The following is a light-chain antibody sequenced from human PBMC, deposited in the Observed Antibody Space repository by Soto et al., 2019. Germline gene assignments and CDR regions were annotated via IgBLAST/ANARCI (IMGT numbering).Light chain of an antibody. J-gene: IGLJ1*01. CDR3: AAWDDRLAGPI. V-gene: IGLV1-47*01. CDR2: RND. Sequence: QSVLTQPPSASGTPGQRVTISCSGSTSNIGSNYAYWYQQLPGTAPKLLIYRNDQRPSGVPDRFSGSKSGTSASLAISGLRSEDEADYHCAAWDDRLAGPIFGTGTKVTVL. CDR1: TSNIGSNY.